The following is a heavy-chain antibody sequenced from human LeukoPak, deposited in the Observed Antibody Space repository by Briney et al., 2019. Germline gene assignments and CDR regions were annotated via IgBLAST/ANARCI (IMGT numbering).Heavy chain of an antibody. Sequence: GGSLRLSCAASGFXFSSYGMHWVRQAPGKGLEWVAVIWYDGSKKYYADSVKGRFTISRDNSKNTLYLQMNSLRVEDTAVYYCASYGGNSGFDCWGQGTLVTVSS. CDR2: IWYDGSKK. V-gene: IGHV3-33*01. J-gene: IGHJ4*02. D-gene: IGHD4-23*01. CDR3: ASYGGNSGFDC. CDR1: GFXFSSYG.